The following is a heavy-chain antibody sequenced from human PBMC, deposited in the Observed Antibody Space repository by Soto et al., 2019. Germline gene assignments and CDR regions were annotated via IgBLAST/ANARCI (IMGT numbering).Heavy chain of an antibody. CDR1: GYTLPGLS. CDR2: FDPEDGDT. CDR3: APSVGATGRFDD. V-gene: IGHV1-24*01. J-gene: IGHJ4*02. D-gene: IGHD1-26*01. Sequence: AVKVSCKDSGYTLPGLSMHWVRQAPGKGLEWMGGFDPEDGDTVYEQKFQGRVTMTEDTSTDTAYMELSSLRYEDTAVYYGAPSVGATGRFDDWGQGTLVTVSS.